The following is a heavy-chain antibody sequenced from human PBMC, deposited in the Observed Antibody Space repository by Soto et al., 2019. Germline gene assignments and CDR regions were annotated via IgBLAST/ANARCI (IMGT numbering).Heavy chain of an antibody. J-gene: IGHJ5*01. Sequence: PSETLSLTCTVSGGSPIGGGFYWSWVRQSPGEAPEWIGFIYYTGTTYYNPSLRGRVTMSIDTSKNQFSLELTSVTAADTAIYYCAGGGHSSWEYLDPWGQGTLVTVSS. CDR1: GGSPIGGGFY. D-gene: IGHD2-2*01. V-gene: IGHV4-30-4*01. CDR2: IYYTGTT. CDR3: AGGGHSSWEYLDP.